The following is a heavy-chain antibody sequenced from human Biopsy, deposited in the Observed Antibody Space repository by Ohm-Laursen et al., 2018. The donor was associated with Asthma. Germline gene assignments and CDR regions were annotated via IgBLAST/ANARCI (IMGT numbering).Heavy chain of an antibody. CDR2: INPFGDSS. J-gene: IGHJ6*04. V-gene: IGHV1-46*01. D-gene: IGHD2-2*01. Sequence: ASVKVSCKASGYTFTSYYMHWVRQAPGHGLEWMGMINPFGDSSNFAQKFQGRLTMTRDTSTRTVYMELSSLRSGDTAVYYCAREATSGEVPFGYFYALDVWGEGTTVTVSS. CDR1: GYTFTSYY. CDR3: AREATSGEVPFGYFYALDV.